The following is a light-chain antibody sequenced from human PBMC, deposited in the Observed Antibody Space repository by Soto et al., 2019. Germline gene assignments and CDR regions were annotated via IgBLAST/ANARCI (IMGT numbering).Light chain of an antibody. Sequence: EIVMAQSPATLSVSPGERATLSCRASQSVRSNLAWYQQKPGQAPRLLICGASTRATGIPARFSGSGSGTEFTLSIGSLQSEDFAVYYCQQYNDWPPTFGQGTKVDIK. CDR1: QSVRSN. J-gene: IGKJ1*01. V-gene: IGKV3-15*01. CDR2: GAS. CDR3: QQYNDWPPT.